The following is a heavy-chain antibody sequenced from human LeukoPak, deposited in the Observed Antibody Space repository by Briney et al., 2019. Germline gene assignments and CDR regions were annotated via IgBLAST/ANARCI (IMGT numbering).Heavy chain of an antibody. CDR2: ISNDGTDK. D-gene: IGHD3-10*01. CDR1: GVTFSNYA. V-gene: IGHV3-30*03. J-gene: IGHJ4*02. Sequence: GRSLRLSCAAPGVTFSNYAMHWVRQSPGKGLEWVAVISNDGTDKHHADSVKGRFTVSRDNSNHTVYLEMDRLRVEDTAIYYCVREGTYFFASGSFQGYYFDNWGQGTLVTVSS. CDR3: VREGTYFFASGSFQGYYFDN.